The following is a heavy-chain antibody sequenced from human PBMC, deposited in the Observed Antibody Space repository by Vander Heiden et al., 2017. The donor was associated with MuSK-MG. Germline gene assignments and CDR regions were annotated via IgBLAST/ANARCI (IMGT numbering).Heavy chain of an antibody. Sequence: QVQLQESGPGLVKPSETLSLTCTVSGDYLTGYHWSWIRQPPGKGLEWIAYIYYSGSTKYNPSLKSRVTISVDTSKNQFSLKLSSVTAADTAVYYCARDSIAITTVRAEKYYYYYGMDVWGQGTMVSVSS. CDR1: GDYLTGYH. D-gene: IGHD3-10*01. CDR2: IYYSGST. CDR3: ARDSIAITTVRAEKYYYYYGMDV. J-gene: IGHJ6*02. V-gene: IGHV4-59*01.